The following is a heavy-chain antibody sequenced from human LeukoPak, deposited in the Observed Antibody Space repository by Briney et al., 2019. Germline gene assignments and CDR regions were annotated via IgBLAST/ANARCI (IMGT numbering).Heavy chain of an antibody. V-gene: IGHV1-2*02. CDR3: AREEESSSSWDY. CDR1: VYTFTGYY. D-gene: IGHD6-13*01. J-gene: IGHJ4*02. CDR2: INPNSGGT. Sequence: ASVKVSCKASVYTFTGYYMHWVRQAPGQGLEWMGWINPNSGGTNYAQKFQGRVTMTRDTSISTAYMELSRLRSDDTAVYYCAREEESSSSWDYWGQGTLVTVSS.